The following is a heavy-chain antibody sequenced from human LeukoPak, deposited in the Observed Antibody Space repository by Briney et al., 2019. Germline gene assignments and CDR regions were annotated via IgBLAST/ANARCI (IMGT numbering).Heavy chain of an antibody. CDR3: ARDWPFDY. Sequence: GGSLRLSRAASGFTFSNYAMHWVRQAPGRGLEWVAIIRKEGSKKDYADSGRGRFTISRDNSKNTLYLQMNSLRAEDTAVYSCARDWPFDYWGQGTLVTVSS. V-gene: IGHV3-30*02. CDR1: GFTFSNYA. J-gene: IGHJ4*02. CDR2: IRKEGSKK.